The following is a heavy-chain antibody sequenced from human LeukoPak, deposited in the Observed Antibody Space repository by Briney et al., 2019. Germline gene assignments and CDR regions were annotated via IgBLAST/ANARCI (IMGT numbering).Heavy chain of an antibody. CDR3: VGGGSGTYNAYRYYYGLDV. V-gene: IGHV3-23*01. CDR1: GFTFRSYD. D-gene: IGHD3-10*01. Sequence: GGSLRLSCAASGFTFRSYDMSWVRQAPGKGLEWVSAISDSGGSTYYADPVKGRFTISRDNSKNTLYLQMNSLRAEDTAVYYCVGGGSGTYNAYRYYYGLDVWGQGTPVTVSS. CDR2: ISDSGGST. J-gene: IGHJ6*02.